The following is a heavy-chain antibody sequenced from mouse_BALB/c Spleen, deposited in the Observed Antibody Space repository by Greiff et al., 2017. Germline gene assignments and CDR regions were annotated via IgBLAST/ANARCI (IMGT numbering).Heavy chain of an antibody. D-gene: IGHD2-3*01. CDR2: ISSGSSTI. CDR1: GFTFSSFG. J-gene: IGHJ4*01. CDR3: ARIYDGYYDAIDY. Sequence: EVKLVESGGGLVQPGGSRKLSCAASGFTFSSFGMHWVRQAPEKGLEWVAYISSGSSTIYYADTVKGRFTISRDNPKNTLFLQMTSLRSEDTAMYYCARIYDGYYDAIDYWGQGTSVTVSS. V-gene: IGHV5-17*02.